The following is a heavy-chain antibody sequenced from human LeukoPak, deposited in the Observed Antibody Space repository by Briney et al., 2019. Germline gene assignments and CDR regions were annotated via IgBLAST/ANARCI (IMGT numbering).Heavy chain of an antibody. V-gene: IGHV3-7*01. CDR3: AKNVSPFDY. D-gene: IGHD2-8*01. CDR2: IKQDGSEN. Sequence: GGSLRLSCAASGFTFSNYWMSWVRQAPGKGLEWVANIKQDGSENYYVDSVKGRFTISRDNAKNSLYLQMNSLTAQDTAVYYCAKNVSPFDYWGQGTLVTVSS. CDR1: GFTFSNYW. J-gene: IGHJ4*02.